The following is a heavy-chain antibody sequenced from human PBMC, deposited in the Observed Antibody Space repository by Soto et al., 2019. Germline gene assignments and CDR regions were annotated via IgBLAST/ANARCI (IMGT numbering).Heavy chain of an antibody. V-gene: IGHV5-51*01. D-gene: IGHD2-15*01. Sequence: GESLKISCRGSGYNFANNWIAWVRQMPGKGLEWMGIIDPSDSDTKYNPSFQGQVTISADKSISTAYLQWSSLKASDTAMYYCASSVVVPSTMNYFDYWGQGSLVTVSS. CDR3: ASSVVVPSTMNYFDY. J-gene: IGHJ4*02. CDR2: IDPSDSDT. CDR1: GYNFANNW.